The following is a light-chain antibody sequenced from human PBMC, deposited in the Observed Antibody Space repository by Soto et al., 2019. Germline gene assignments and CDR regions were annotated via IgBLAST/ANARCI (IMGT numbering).Light chain of an antibody. V-gene: IGLV3-21*04. J-gene: IGLJ2*01. Sequence: SSELTQPPSVSVAPGKTARITCGGNNIGSKSVHWYQQRPGQAPVLVIYYDSDRPSGIPERFSGSNSGNTATLTNSRVEAGDEADYYCQVWDSSSDHVVFGGGTKLTVL. CDR1: NIGSKS. CDR2: YDS. CDR3: QVWDSSSDHVV.